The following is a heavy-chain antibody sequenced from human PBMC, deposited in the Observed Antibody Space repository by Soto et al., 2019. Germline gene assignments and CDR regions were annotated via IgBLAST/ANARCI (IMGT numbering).Heavy chain of an antibody. J-gene: IGHJ4*02. CDR1: GYDFNTNW. D-gene: IGHD3-22*01. CDR3: ALLPRDCNKTSCYYADH. CDR2: MYPGHSHT. Sequence: GEPLNISCRGSGYDFNTNWFGWVSQLPGRGLVWVGIMYPGHSHTRLHPSLQGHVTLSADVTVSTAFLQWRTLKTSDSGMYFCALLPRDCNKTSCYYADHWGQGTSVTVSS. V-gene: IGHV5-51*01.